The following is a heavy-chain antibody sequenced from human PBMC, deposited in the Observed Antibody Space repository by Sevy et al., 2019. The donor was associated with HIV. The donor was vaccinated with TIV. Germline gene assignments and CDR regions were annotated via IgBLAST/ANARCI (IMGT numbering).Heavy chain of an antibody. CDR3: ARGGNGDFWSYEYYYYGMDV. D-gene: IGHD3-3*01. CDR1: GYTFTSYD. CDR2: MSPNTGAT. Sequence: ASVKVSCEAFGYTFTSYDINWVRQAPGQGLEWMGWMSPNTGATGFAQKFQGRVTLTRNKSITTAYMELSSLKYEDTAVYYCARGGNGDFWSYEYYYYGMDVWGQGTTVTVSS. V-gene: IGHV1-8*01. J-gene: IGHJ6*02.